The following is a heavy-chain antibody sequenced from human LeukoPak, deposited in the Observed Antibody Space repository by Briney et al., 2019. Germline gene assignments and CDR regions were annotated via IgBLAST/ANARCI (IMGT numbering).Heavy chain of an antibody. V-gene: IGHV3-9*01. J-gene: IGHJ4*02. Sequence: GGSLRLSCAASGLTFDDYAMHWVRQAPGKGLEWVSGISWNSGSIGYADSVKGRFTISRDNSKNTLYLQMNSLRAEDTAVYYCARDPGIGSFDYWGQGTLVTVSS. CDR1: GLTFDDYA. CDR2: ISWNSGSI. D-gene: IGHD2-15*01. CDR3: ARDPGIGSFDY.